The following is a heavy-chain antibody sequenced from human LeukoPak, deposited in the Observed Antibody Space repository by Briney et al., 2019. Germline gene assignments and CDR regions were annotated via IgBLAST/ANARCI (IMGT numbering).Heavy chain of an antibody. CDR1: GYTFTSYG. V-gene: IGHV1-18*01. D-gene: IGHD6-19*01. CDR3: ARDPRRAVAAEADY. J-gene: IGHJ4*02. CDR2: ISAYKGNT. Sequence: ASVGVSCKASGYTFTSYGISWVRQARGRGREWMGWISAYKGNTNYAQKLQGRVTMTTDTATSTAYMELRSLRSDDTAVLYCARDPRRAVAAEADYWGEGTLVTLPS.